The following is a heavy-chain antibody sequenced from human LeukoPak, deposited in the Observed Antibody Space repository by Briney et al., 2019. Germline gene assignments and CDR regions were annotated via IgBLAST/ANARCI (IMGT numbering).Heavy chain of an antibody. V-gene: IGHV3-11*01. D-gene: IGHD3-9*01. CDR2: ISSSGSTK. J-gene: IGHJ4*02. CDR3: TRVSDWLIEY. CDR1: GSTFSGYY. Sequence: PGGSLRLSCAASGSTFSGYYMSWIRQAPGKGLEWVSYISSSGSTKYYADSVEGRFTISRDNAKKSLFLEMNSLRAEDTAVYCCTRVSDWLIEYWGQGTLVTVSS.